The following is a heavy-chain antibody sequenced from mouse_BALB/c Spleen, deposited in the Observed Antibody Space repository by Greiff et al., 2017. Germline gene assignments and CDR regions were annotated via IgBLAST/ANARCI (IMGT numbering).Heavy chain of an antibody. J-gene: IGHJ2*01. Sequence: QVQLQQSGAELMKPGASVKISCKATGYTFSSYWIEWVKQRPGHGLEWIGEILPGSGSTNYNEKFKGKATFTADTSSNTAYMQLSSLTSEDSAVYYCARSLYYYDSLDYWGQGTTLTVSS. V-gene: IGHV1-9*01. D-gene: IGHD1-1*01. CDR3: ARSLYYYDSLDY. CDR1: GYTFSSYW. CDR2: ILPGSGST.